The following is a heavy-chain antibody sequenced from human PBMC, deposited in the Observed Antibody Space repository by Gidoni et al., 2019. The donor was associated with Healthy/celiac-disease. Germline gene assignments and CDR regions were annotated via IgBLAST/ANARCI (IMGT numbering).Heavy chain of an antibody. Sequence: EVQLLESGGGLVQPGGSLNLPRARSVFTFSSDAMMWVRQAPGKGLGWVSAISGSGGSTYYADSVKGRFTISRDNSKNTLYLQMNSLRAEDTAVYYCAKDQDVLVVYAIGWFDPWGQGTLVTVSS. CDR3: AKDQDVLVVYAIGWFDP. CDR2: ISGSGGST. CDR1: VFTFSSDA. J-gene: IGHJ5*02. D-gene: IGHD2-8*02. V-gene: IGHV3-23*01.